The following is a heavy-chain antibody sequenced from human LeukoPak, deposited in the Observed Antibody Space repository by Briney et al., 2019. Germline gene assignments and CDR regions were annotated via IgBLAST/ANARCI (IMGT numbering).Heavy chain of an antibody. CDR1: GDTFSSYA. CDR3: ARGLGCTITSCYTVPS. D-gene: IGHD2-2*02. Sequence: SVKVSCKASGDTFSSYAISWVRQAPGQGLEWIGGIIPMFGTANYAQKFQGRVTITADESTSTAYMELSSLRSEDTAVYYCARGLGCTITSCYTVPSWGQGTLVTVSS. J-gene: IGHJ5*02. V-gene: IGHV1-69*01. CDR2: IIPMFGTA.